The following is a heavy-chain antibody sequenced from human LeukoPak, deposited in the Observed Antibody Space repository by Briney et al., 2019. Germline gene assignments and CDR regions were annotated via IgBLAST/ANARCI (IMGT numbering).Heavy chain of an antibody. CDR1: GFTFSSYW. J-gene: IGHJ3*02. CDR2: IKQDGSEK. V-gene: IGHV3-7*01. D-gene: IGHD3-10*01. CDR3: ASSMVRGVIDGAFDI. Sequence: GGSLRLSCAASGFTFSSYWMSWVRQAPGKGLEGVANIKQDGSEKYYVDSVKGRFTISRDNAKNSLYLQMNSLRAEDTAVYYCASSMVRGVIDGAFDIWGQGTMVTVSS.